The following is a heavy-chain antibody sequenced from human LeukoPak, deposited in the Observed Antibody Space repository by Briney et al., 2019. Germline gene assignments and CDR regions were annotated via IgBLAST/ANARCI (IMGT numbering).Heavy chain of an antibody. D-gene: IGHD1-1*01. CDR3: ASQTTGWYFDL. CDR1: GGSISSYY. CDR2: IYYSGST. J-gene: IGHJ2*01. Sequence: SETLSLTCTVSGGSISSYYWSWIRQPPGKGLEWIGYIYYSGSTNYSPSLKSRVTISVDTSKNQFSLKLSSVTAADTAVYYCASQTTGWYFDLWGRGTLVTVSS. V-gene: IGHV4-59*01.